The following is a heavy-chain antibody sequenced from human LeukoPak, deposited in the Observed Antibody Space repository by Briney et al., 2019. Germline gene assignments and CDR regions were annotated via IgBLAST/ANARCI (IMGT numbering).Heavy chain of an antibody. J-gene: IGHJ3*02. V-gene: IGHV3-23*01. CDR1: GFTFSSYA. CDR3: AKDRGFGELSFDAFDI. D-gene: IGHD3-10*01. CDR2: ISGSGGST. Sequence: QPGGSLRLSCAASGFTFSSYAMSWVRQAPGKGLEWVSAISGSGGSTYYADSVKGRFTISRDNAKNSLYLQMNSLRAEDTALYYCAKDRGFGELSFDAFDIWGQGTMVTVSS.